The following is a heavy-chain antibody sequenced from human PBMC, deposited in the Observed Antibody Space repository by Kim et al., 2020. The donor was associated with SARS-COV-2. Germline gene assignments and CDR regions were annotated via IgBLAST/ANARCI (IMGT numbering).Heavy chain of an antibody. J-gene: IGHJ5*02. CDR2: TTAAEGVT. CDR1: GFPFTLHC. V-gene: IGHV3-74*01. CDR3: ARIRFGVFDP. D-gene: IGHD3-10*01. Sequence: GGSLRLSCATSGFPFTLHCMHWFRQGPGDVWVWVACTTAAEGVTNYADSVKGRFTISRDNAKDTVYLEMSSLKPEDTAVYYCARIRFGVFDPWGQGTLVIVSS.